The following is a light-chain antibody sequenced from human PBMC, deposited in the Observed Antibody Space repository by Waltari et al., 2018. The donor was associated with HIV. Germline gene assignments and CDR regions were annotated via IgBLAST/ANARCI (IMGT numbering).Light chain of an antibody. CDR1: SSDVAAYNL. J-gene: IGLJ2*01. Sequence: QSALTQPASVSGSPGQSLTISCTGTSSDVAAYNLVSWYQQPPGKAPQLIIYGVNKRPSGVSERCSASKSGNTASLTLSGLQAEDEANYYCCSFTGRKSLIFGGGTKLTVL. CDR3: CSFTGRKSLI. CDR2: GVN. V-gene: IGLV2-23*02.